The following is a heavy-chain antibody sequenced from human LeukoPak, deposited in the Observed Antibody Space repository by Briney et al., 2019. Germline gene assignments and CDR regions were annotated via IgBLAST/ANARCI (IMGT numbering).Heavy chain of an antibody. CDR3: ARDLGSSSPFDY. J-gene: IGHJ4*02. CDR1: GYTFTGYY. Sequence: ASVRVSCKASGYTFTGYYMHWVRQAPGQGLEWMGWINPNSGGTNYAQKFQGRVTMTRDTSISTAYMELSRLGSDDTAVYYCARDLGSSSPFDYWGQETLVTVSS. CDR2: INPNSGGT. V-gene: IGHV1-2*02. D-gene: IGHD6-6*01.